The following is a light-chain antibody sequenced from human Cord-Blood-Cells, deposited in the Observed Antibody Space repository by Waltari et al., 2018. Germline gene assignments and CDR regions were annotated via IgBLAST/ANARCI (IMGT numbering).Light chain of an antibody. J-gene: IGKJ1*01. CDR2: KAS. CDR3: QQYNSYST. CDR1: QSISSW. Sequence: DIQMTQSHSTLSASVGERVTITCRASQSISSWLAWYQQKPGKAPKLLIYKASSLESGVPSRFSGSGSGTEFTLTISNLQPDDFATYYCQQYNSYSTFGQGTKVEIK. V-gene: IGKV1-5*03.